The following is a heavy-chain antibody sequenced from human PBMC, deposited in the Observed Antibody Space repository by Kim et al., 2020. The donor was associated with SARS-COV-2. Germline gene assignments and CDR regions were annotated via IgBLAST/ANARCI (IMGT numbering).Heavy chain of an antibody. CDR1: GYTFTSYA. CDR3: ARDVAARTPYWYFDL. V-gene: IGHV1-3*01. CDR2: INAGNGNT. D-gene: IGHD6-6*01. Sequence: ASVKVSCKASGYTFTSYAMHWVRQAPGQRLEWMGWINAGNGNTKYSQKFQGRVTITRDTSASTAYMELSSLRSEDTAVYYCARDVAARTPYWYFDLWGRGTLVTVSS. J-gene: IGHJ2*01.